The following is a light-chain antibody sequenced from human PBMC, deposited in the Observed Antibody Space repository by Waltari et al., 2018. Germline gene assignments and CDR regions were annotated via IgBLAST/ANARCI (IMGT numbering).Light chain of an antibody. J-gene: IGLJ3*02. Sequence: QSVLTQPPSASGTPGQRVTIPCSGSSSTTGSNTVNWYQQLPGTAPKLLLYNNHQRPSGVPDRFSGSKSGTSASLAISGLQSEDEADYYCATWDDSLNGPVFGGGTKLTVL. CDR3: ATWDDSLNGPV. CDR1: SSTTGSNT. V-gene: IGLV1-44*01. CDR2: NNH.